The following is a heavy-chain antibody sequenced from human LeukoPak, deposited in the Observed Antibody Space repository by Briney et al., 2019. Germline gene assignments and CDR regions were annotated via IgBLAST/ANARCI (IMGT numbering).Heavy chain of an antibody. CDR3: TTLRLGELSFNYYFDY. Sequence: GGSLRLSCAASGFTFTNAWMSWVRQAPGKGLEWVGRIKSKTDGGTTDYAAPVKGRFTISRDDSKNTLYLQMNSLKTEDTAVYYCTTLRLGELSFNYYFDYWGHGTLVTVSS. D-gene: IGHD3-16*02. V-gene: IGHV3-15*01. CDR1: GFTFTNAW. J-gene: IGHJ4*01. CDR2: IKSKTDGGTT.